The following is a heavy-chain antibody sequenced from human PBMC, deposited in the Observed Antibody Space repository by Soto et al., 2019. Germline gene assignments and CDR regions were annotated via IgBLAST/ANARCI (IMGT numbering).Heavy chain of an antibody. CDR2: VYSNGNT. V-gene: IGHV4-31*03. CDR1: DDSLTTNKYA. J-gene: IGHJ5*02. CDR3: ARASYFRPSGSYYSVS. Sequence: QVQLQESGPGLVKPSQTLSLTCTVSDDSLTTNKYAWTWIRQNPEKGLEWIGYVYSNGNTRSSPSLQSRVSMSVDTSKSHFSLRLSSVTAADTAVYFCARASYFRPSGSYYSVSWGQGTLVTVSS. D-gene: IGHD3-10*01.